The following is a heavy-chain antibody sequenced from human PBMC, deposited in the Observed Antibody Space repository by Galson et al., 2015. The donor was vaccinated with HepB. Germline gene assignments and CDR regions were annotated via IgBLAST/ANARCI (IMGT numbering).Heavy chain of an antibody. J-gene: IGHJ5*02. CDR1: GGSISSYY. D-gene: IGHD3-22*01. CDR2: IYYSGST. CDR3: ARGGDHLVPVSGFWFDP. V-gene: IGHV4-59*08. Sequence: SETLSLTCTVSGGSISSYYWSWIRQPPGKGLEWIGYIYYSGSTNYDPSLKSRVTISVDTSKNQFSLKLSSVTAADTAVYYCARGGDHLVPVSGFWFDPWGQGTLVTVSS.